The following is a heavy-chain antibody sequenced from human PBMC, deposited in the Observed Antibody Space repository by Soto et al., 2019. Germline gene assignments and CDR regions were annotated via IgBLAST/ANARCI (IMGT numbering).Heavy chain of an antibody. Sequence: SETLSLTCTVSGGSISSGGYYWSWSRQHPGKGLEWIGYIYYSGSTYYNPSLKSRVTISVDTSKNQFSLKLSSVTAADTAVYYCARDRAAAGLFDYWGQGTLVTVSS. J-gene: IGHJ4*02. D-gene: IGHD6-13*01. CDR2: IYYSGST. CDR3: ARDRAAAGLFDY. CDR1: GGSISSGGYY. V-gene: IGHV4-31*03.